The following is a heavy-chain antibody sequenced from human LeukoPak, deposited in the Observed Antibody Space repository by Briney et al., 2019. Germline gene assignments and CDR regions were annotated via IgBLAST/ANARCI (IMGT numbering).Heavy chain of an antibody. Sequence: PSETLSLTCTVSGGSISSYYWSWIRQPPGKGLEWIGYIYYSGSTNYNPSLKSRVTISLDTSKNQFSLKLTSVTAADTAIYYCARNYYYDGSGYYWYFDYWGQGTLVTVSS. CDR1: GGSISSYY. D-gene: IGHD3-22*01. J-gene: IGHJ4*02. V-gene: IGHV4-59*08. CDR2: IYYSGST. CDR3: ARNYYYDGSGYYWYFDY.